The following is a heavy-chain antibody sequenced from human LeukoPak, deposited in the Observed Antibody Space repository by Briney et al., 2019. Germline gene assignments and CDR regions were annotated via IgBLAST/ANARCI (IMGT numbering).Heavy chain of an antibody. V-gene: IGHV1-18*01. J-gene: IGHJ3*01. D-gene: IGHD2-2*01. CDR2: ISTYDGKL. CDR1: GYTFTSYD. CDR3: ARDRGLSNAFDV. Sequence: ASVKVSCKASGYTFTSYDINWVRQAPGQGLEWMGWISTYDGKLKFVQKFQGRVTMTTHTPTSTAYMEMRGLTSDDTAVYYCARDRGLSNAFDVWGPGTLVTVSS.